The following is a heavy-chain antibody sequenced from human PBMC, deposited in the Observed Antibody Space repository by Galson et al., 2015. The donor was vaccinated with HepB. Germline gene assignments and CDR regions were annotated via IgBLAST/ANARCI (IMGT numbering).Heavy chain of an antibody. D-gene: IGHD2-2*01. CDR2: INPNSGGT. V-gene: IGHV1-2*02. CDR1: GSTFTGYY. Sequence: SVKVSCKASGSTFTGYYMHWVRQAPGQGLEWMGWINPNSGGTNYAQKFQGRVTMTRDTSISTAYMELSRLRSDDTAVYYCARPVYCSSTSCPVDYWVQGTLVTVSS. CDR3: ARPVYCSSTSCPVDY. J-gene: IGHJ4*02.